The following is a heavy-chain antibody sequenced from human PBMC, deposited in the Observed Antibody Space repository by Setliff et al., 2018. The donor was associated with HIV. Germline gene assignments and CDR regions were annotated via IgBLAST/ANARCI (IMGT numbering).Heavy chain of an antibody. J-gene: IGHJ5*02. CDR2: IKPNSGGT. D-gene: IGHD3-22*01. V-gene: IGHV1-2*02. CDR1: GYTFTDYY. CDR3: ARDSYDSSGYMPT. Sequence: ASVKVSCKASGYTFTDYYMHWVRQAPGQGLEWMGWIKPNSGGTNYAQKFQGRVTMTRDTSISTAYMDLSRLRSDDTAVYYCARDSYDSSGYMPTWGQGTLVTVSS.